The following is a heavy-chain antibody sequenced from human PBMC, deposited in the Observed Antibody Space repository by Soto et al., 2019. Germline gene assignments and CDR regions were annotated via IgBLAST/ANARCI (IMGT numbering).Heavy chain of an antibody. CDR2: INHSGGT. J-gene: IGHJ4*02. Sequence: SETLSLTCAVYGGSFSAYYWSWIRQPPGKGLEWIGEINHSGGTSYNPSLKSRVTISVDTSKSHFSLKLSAVTASDTAVYYCATSQKGYNWNYFDHWGQGALVTVSS. CDR3: ATSQKGYNWNYFDH. CDR1: GGSFSAYY. V-gene: IGHV4-34*01. D-gene: IGHD1-1*01.